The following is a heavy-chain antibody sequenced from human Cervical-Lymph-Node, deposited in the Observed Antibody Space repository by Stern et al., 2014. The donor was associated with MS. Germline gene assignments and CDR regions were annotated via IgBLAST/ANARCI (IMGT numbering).Heavy chain of an antibody. V-gene: IGHV3-11*01. CDR1: GFPFSDYY. CDR2: ISSSGSTI. CDR3: ARDSPSWGWCFDY. J-gene: IGHJ4*02. D-gene: IGHD6-19*01. Sequence: VPLVESGGGLVKPGGSLRLSCAASGFPFSDYYMSWIRQAPGKGLEWDSYISSSGSTIYYADSVKGRFTISRYNAKNVLYLQMTSLRAEDTAVYYCARDSPSWGWCFDYWGQGTLVTVSS.